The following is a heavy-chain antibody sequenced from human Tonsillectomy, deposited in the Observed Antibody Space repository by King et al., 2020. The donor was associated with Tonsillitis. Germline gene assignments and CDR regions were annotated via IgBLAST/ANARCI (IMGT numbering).Heavy chain of an antibody. D-gene: IGHD3-10*01. CDR2: ISDSGDRT. CDR3: TDYGSVSYISEY. J-gene: IGHJ4*02. Sequence: VQLVESGGGLVQPGGSLRLSCAASGFTFSNYAMSWVRQAPGKGLEWVSDISDSGDRTYYADSVKGRFTISRDNSKNTLFLQMNSLRAEDTAVYYCTDYGSVSYISEYWGQGTLVTVSS. V-gene: IGHV3-23*04. CDR1: GFTFSNYA.